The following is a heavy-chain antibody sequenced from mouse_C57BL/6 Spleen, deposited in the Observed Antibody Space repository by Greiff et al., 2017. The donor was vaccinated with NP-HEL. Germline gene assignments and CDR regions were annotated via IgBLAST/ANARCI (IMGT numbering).Heavy chain of an antibody. Sequence: EVQVVESGGDLVKPGGSLKLSCAASGFTFSSYGMSWVRQTPDKRLEWVATISSGGSYTYYPDSVKGRFTISRDNAKNTLYLQMSSLKSEDTAMYYCARLRGNYPYYFDYWGQGTTLTVSS. CDR3: ARLRGNYPYYFDY. J-gene: IGHJ2*01. V-gene: IGHV5-6*01. D-gene: IGHD2-1*01. CDR2: ISSGGSYT. CDR1: GFTFSSYG.